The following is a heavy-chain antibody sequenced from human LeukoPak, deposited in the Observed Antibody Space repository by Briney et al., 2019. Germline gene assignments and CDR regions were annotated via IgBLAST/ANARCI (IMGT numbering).Heavy chain of an antibody. CDR1: GFTVSSNY. J-gene: IGHJ4*02. Sequence: PGGSLRLSCAASGFTVSSNYMSWVRQAPGKGLEWVSVIYSGGSTYYADSVKGRSTISRDNSKNTLYLQMNSLRAEDTAVYYCARDGTNSSGYYYANEWGQGTLVTVSS. V-gene: IGHV3-53*01. CDR2: IYSGGST. D-gene: IGHD3-22*01. CDR3: ARDGTNSSGYYYANE.